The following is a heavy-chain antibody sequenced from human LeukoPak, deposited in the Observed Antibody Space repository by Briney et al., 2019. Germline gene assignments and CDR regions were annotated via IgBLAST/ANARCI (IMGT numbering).Heavy chain of an antibody. V-gene: IGHV3-30*04. J-gene: IGHJ4*02. D-gene: IGHD6-13*01. CDR3: ARAPGPAAVAFDY. CDR1: GFKFYSYA. CDR2: ISFDGSEK. Sequence: GGSLRLSCAASGFKFYSYAMHWVRQAPGKGLEWVASISFDGSEKYYRDSVKGRFTISRDNSKNTVSLQMNSLRPEDTAVYYCARAPGPAAVAFDYWGQGTLVTVSS.